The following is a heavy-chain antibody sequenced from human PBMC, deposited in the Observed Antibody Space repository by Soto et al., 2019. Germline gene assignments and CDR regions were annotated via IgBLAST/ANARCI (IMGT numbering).Heavy chain of an antibody. CDR3: ARGDVRGGGWREP. Sequence: QVELVQSGAEGKEPGASVKVSCKASGYTFTRYDINWVRQATGQGLEWMGWRNPNSGNKGYAQKSQGRGSMTRDTYISTACMEASRLRSGDTGVHYCARGDVRGGGWREPRGQGTLVTVSS. D-gene: IGHD3-16*01. CDR1: GYTFTRYD. V-gene: IGHV1-8*01. CDR2: RNPNSGNK. J-gene: IGHJ5*02.